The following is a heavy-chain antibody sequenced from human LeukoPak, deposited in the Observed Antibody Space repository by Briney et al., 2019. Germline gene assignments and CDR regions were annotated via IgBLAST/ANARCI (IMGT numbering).Heavy chain of an antibody. CDR3: ARQRGAYCGGDCYSDLVDY. J-gene: IGHJ4*02. Sequence: SETLSLTCTVSGGSISSSSYYWGWIRQPPGKGLEWIGSIYYSGSTYYNPSLKSRVTISVDTSKNQFSLKLSSVTAADTAVYYCARQRGAYCGGDCYSDLVDYWGQGTLVTVSS. V-gene: IGHV4-39*01. CDR2: IYYSGST. D-gene: IGHD2-21*02. CDR1: GGSISSSSYY.